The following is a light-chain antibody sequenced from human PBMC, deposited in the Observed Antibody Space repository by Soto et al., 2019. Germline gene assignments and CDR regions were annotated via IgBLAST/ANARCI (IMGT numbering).Light chain of an antibody. CDR2: GAS. V-gene: IGKV3-20*01. CDR3: QQYGSSRYT. Sequence: EIVLTQSPGTLSLSPGERATLSCRASQRVSSSYLAWYQQKLGQAPRLLIYGASSRATGIPDRFSGSGSGTDFTLTISRLEPEDFAVYYCQQYGSSRYTFSQGTKLEIK. J-gene: IGKJ2*01. CDR1: QRVSSSY.